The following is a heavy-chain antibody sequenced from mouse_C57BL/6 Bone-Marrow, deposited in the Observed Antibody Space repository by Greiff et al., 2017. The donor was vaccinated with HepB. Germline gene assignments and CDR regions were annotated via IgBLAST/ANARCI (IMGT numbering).Heavy chain of an antibody. Sequence: EVQLVESGGGLVQPGGSLKLSCAASGFTFSDYYMYWVRQTPEKRLEWVAYISNGGGSTYYPDTVKGRFTISRDNAKNTLYLQMSRLKSEDTAMYYCARHGLITTVVAFYWYFDVWGTGTTVTVSS. CDR2: ISNGGGST. CDR1: GFTFSDYY. V-gene: IGHV5-12*01. D-gene: IGHD1-1*01. CDR3: ARHGLITTVVAFYWYFDV. J-gene: IGHJ1*03.